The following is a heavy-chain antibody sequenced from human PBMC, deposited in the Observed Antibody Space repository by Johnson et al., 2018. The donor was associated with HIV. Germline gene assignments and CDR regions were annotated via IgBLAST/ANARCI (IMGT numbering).Heavy chain of an antibody. D-gene: IGHD2-15*01. J-gene: IGHJ3*02. Sequence: VQLVESGGGLVQSGESLRLSCAASGITVNTNYMSWVRRAPGKGLEWVSVIFSVGNTYYADSVKGRFTISRDNSRNMLYLQMNSLRAEDTALYYCARELGYCSGGSCHDAFDIWGQGTMVTVSS. CDR2: IFSVGNT. CDR1: GITVNTNY. V-gene: IGHV3-66*01. CDR3: ARELGYCSGGSCHDAFDI.